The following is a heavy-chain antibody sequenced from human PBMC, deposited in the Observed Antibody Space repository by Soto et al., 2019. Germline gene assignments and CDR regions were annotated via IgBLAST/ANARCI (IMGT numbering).Heavy chain of an antibody. CDR1: GATFSSYA. V-gene: IGHV1-69*14. Sequence: QVQLVQSGAEVRQPASSVKVSCKTSGATFSSYAITWVRQAPGQGLEWMGGIVPTVDTSTYAQKFQGRVTITADKFTNTVYMERSSLGSDDTAVYYCVRVVAIPGYPDNWGQGTLVTVSS. CDR2: IVPTVDTS. D-gene: IGHD5-12*01. J-gene: IGHJ4*02. CDR3: VRVVAIPGYPDN.